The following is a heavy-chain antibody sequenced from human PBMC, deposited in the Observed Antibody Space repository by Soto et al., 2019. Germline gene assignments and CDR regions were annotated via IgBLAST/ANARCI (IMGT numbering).Heavy chain of an antibody. CDR1: GFTFSSYA. CDR3: ARVSRPSRVSDAFDI. D-gene: IGHD6-13*01. CDR2: ISYDGSNK. J-gene: IGHJ3*02. Sequence: GGSLRLSCAASGFTFSSYAMHWVRQAPGKGLEWVAVISYDGSNKYYADSVKGRFTISRDNSKNTLYLQMNSLRAEDTAVYYCARVSRPSRVSDAFDIWGQGTMVTVSS. V-gene: IGHV3-30-3*01.